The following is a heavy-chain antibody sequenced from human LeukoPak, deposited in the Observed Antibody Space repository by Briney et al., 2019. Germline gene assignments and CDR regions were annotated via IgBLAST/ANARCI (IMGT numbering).Heavy chain of an antibody. J-gene: IGHJ5*02. V-gene: IGHV3-7*03. D-gene: IGHD3-9*01. CDR1: GFTFSSYW. Sequence: GGSLRLSCAASGFTFSSYWMHWVRQTPGKGLEWVANIKTDGSEKYYVDSVKGRFTISRDNAKNSLYLQMNSLRAEGTAVYYCARDYTGYFPWGQGTLVIVSS. CDR2: IKTDGSEK. CDR3: ARDYTGYFP.